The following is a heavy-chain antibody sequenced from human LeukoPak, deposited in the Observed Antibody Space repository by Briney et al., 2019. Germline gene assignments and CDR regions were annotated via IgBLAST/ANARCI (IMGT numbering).Heavy chain of an antibody. J-gene: IGHJ6*03. V-gene: IGHV1-2*06. Sequence: GASVKVSCKAPRYTFTGYFIHWVRQAPGQGLEWMGRINPNTGGTNYAQKFQGRVTMTRDTSITTAYMELSRLRSDDTAIYYCARVKSDIFHYMDVWGKGTTVTVSS. CDR1: RYTFTGYF. D-gene: IGHD3-3*02. CDR3: ARVKSDIFHYMDV. CDR2: INPNTGGT.